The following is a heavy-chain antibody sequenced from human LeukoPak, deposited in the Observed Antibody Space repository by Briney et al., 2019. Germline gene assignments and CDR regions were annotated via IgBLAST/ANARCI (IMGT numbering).Heavy chain of an antibody. D-gene: IGHD6-13*01. CDR1: AASIGNSTFY. CDR3: ARFIAAAGNYDY. V-gene: IGHV4-39*07. CDR2: IYYSGNT. Sequence: PSHTLSPTCTLFAASIGNSTFYWGWIRGPAGKGLEWFGSIYYSGNTYYNASLKRRVTISVDRSKNQVSLKLRSVTAADTAVYYCARFIAAAGNYDYWGQGTLVTVSS. J-gene: IGHJ4*02.